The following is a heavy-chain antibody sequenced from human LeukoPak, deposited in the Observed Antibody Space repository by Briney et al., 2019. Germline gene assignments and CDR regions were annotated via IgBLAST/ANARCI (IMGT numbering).Heavy chain of an antibody. CDR1: GGSFSGYY. CDR2: INHSGST. D-gene: IGHD4-17*01. V-gene: IGHV4-34*01. Sequence: SETLSLTCAVYGGSFSGYYWSWLRQPPGKGLEGIGEINHSGSTNYNPSLKSRVTISVDTSKNQFSLKLSSVTAADTAVYYCARESFGLYGDYVNAFDIWGQGTMVTVSS. J-gene: IGHJ3*02. CDR3: ARESFGLYGDYVNAFDI.